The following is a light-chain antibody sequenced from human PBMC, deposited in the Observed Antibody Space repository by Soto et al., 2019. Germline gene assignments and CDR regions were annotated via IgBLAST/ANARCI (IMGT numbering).Light chain of an antibody. Sequence: DIQMTQSPSSLSASVVDRVTITCRTSQNINNYLNWYQQKPGKAPKVLIYGASSLQSGVPLRFSGGGSGTEFTLTISILQSEELATYYCQESYSPLWGTCGQGTKVEVK. CDR2: GAS. CDR1: QNINNY. J-gene: IGKJ1*01. CDR3: QESYSPLWGT. V-gene: IGKV1-39*01.